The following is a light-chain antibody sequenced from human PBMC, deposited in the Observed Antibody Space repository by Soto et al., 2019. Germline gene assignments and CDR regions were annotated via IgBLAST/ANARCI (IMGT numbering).Light chain of an antibody. V-gene: IGLV2-11*01. CDR2: DVN. J-gene: IGLJ3*02. CDR1: SSDVGGYNY. Sequence: QSALTQPRSVSGSPGQSVTISCTGTSSDVGGYNYVSWYQQHPGKAPKLIIHDVNKRPSGVPDRFSGSKSGNTASLTISGLQADDEADYYCCSYAGSYTYWVFGGGTKLTVL. CDR3: CSYAGSYTYWV.